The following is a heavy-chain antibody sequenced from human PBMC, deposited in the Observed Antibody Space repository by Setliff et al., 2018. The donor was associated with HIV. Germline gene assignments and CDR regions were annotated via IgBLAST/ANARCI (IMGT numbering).Heavy chain of an antibody. Sequence: KPSETLSLTCAVYGGSFSGYYWSWIRQSPGKGLDWIGEINHSGSTNYSPSLKSRVTISVDTSKNQLSLRLTSVTAADTGVYYCARHRDPPGTSWIFYYYYMDLWGGGTTVTVSS. V-gene: IGHV4-34*01. D-gene: IGHD6-13*01. CDR2: INHSGST. J-gene: IGHJ6*03. CDR3: ARHRDPPGTSWIFYYYYMDL. CDR1: GGSFSGYY.